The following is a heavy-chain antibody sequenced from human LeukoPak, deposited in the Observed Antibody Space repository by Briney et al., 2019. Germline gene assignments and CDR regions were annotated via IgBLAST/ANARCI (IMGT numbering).Heavy chain of an antibody. J-gene: IGHJ6*03. CDR1: GYTLTELS. V-gene: IGHV1-24*01. Sequence: GASVKVSCKVSGYTLTELSMHWVRQAPGKGLEWMGSFGPEDGETIYAQKFQGRVTMTEDTSTDTAYMELSSLRSEDTAVYYCATTPITPPYYYYYYMDVWGKGTTVTVSS. CDR3: ATTPITPPYYYYYYMDV. CDR2: FGPEDGET. D-gene: IGHD5-24*01.